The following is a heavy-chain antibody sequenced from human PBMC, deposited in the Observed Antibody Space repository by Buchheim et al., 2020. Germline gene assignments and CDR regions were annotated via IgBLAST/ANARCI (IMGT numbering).Heavy chain of an antibody. D-gene: IGHD5-24*01. CDR2: INQDGTAT. CDR3: ARALVGDGYSSCY. V-gene: IGHV3-7*01. J-gene: IGHJ4*02. Sequence: EVQLVESGGGLVQPGGSLRLSCAASGFTFTSYWMSWVRQAPGKGLEWVANINQDGTATDYVDSVKGRFTISRDNAKDSLFLQMNSLRAEDTAVYYCARALVGDGYSSCYWGQGTL. CDR1: GFTFTSYW.